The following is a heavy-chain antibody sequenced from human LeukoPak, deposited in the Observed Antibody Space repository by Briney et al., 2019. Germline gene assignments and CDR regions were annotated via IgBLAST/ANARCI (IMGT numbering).Heavy chain of an antibody. CDR2: IGGSGTRT. J-gene: IGHJ4*02. Sequence: GGSLRLPCAASGFAFSRNDMSWVRQAPGKGLEWVSSIGGSGTRTYYADSVKGRFTISRDNSKNTLYLQMNSLRAEDTAVYYCAIIHSSGWNYWGQGTLVTVSS. CDR3: AIIHSSGWNY. V-gene: IGHV3-23*01. CDR1: GFAFSRND. D-gene: IGHD6-19*01.